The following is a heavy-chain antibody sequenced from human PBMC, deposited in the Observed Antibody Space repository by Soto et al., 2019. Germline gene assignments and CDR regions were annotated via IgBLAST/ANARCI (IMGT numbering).Heavy chain of an antibody. Sequence: EVQLVETGGGLIQPGGSLRLSCAASGFTVSDNYMRWVRQAPGKGLEWVSVIYNGGGTYYADSVKGRFTISTDNSKNTLYLQMDSLRAEGTAVYYCASTRGSSYDFWGQGTLVTVSS. CDR1: GFTVSDNY. CDR2: IYNGGGT. CDR3: ASTRGSSYDF. D-gene: IGHD6-6*01. J-gene: IGHJ4*02. V-gene: IGHV3-53*05.